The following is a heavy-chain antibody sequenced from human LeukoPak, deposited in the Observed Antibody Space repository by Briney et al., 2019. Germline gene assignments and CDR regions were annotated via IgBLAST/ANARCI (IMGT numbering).Heavy chain of an antibody. Sequence: PGRSLRLSCAASGFTFSSYAMHWVRQAPGKGLEWVAVISYDGSNKYYADSVKGRFTISRDNSKNTLYLQMNSLRAEDTAVYYCARKLEICWGQGTLVTVSS. J-gene: IGHJ4*02. CDR1: GFTFSSYA. V-gene: IGHV3-30-3*01. CDR2: ISYDGSNK. CDR3: ARKLEIC. D-gene: IGHD1-1*01.